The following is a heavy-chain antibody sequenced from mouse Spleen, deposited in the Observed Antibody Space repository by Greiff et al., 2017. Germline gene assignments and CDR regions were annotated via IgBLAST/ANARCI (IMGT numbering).Heavy chain of an antibody. CDR3: GRYGNGVFAY. J-gene: IGHJ3*01. CDR1: GFTFSDYY. V-gene: IGHV5-12*02. Sequence: DVLLVESGGGLVQPGGSLKLSCATSGFTFSDYYMYWVRQTPEKRLEWVAYISTGGGSTYYPDTVMGRFTISRDNATSTLYLQMSRLTSEDTAMYCWGRYGNGVFAYWGQGTLVTVPA. D-gene: IGHD2-1*01. CDR2: ISTGGGST.